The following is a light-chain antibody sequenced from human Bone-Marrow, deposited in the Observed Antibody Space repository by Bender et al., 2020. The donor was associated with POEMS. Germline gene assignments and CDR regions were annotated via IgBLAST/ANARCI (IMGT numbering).Light chain of an antibody. V-gene: IGLV3-1*01. CDR1: HLGDKY. Sequence: SYELTQAPSVSVSPGQTASVTCSGDHLGDKYVCWYQQKPGQSPVLVIYQDSRRPSGIAERFSGSNSGDTATLSITGTQSTDEADYYCQAWDSSSQSFVFGTGTTLTVL. CDR2: QDS. J-gene: IGLJ1*01. CDR3: QAWDSSSQSFV.